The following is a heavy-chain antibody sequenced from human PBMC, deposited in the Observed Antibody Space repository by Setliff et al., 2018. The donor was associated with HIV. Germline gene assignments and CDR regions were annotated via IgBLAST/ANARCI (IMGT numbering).Heavy chain of an antibody. CDR3: ARGNLYGSGTYYYYMDV. CDR1: RFTFSSSW. V-gene: IGHV3-74*01. D-gene: IGHD3-10*01. CDR2: INSDGSST. J-gene: IGHJ6*03. Sequence: GGSLRLSCAASRFTFSSSWMHWVRQAPGKGLVWVSRINSDGSSTSYADSVKGRFTISRDNAKNTLYLQMSSLRAEDTAVYYCARGNLYGSGTYYYYMDVWGKGTTVTVSS.